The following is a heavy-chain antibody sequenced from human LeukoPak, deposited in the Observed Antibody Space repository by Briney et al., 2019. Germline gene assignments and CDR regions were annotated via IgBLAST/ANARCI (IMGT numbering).Heavy chain of an antibody. CDR3: ARAPRWLFPSYFDY. Sequence: SETLSLTCAVYGGSFSGYYWSWIRQPPGKGLEWIGEINHSGSTNYNPSLKSRVTISVDTSKNQFSLRLSSVTAADTAVYYCARAPRWLFPSYFDYWGQGTLVTVSS. D-gene: IGHD3-22*01. V-gene: IGHV4-34*01. CDR2: INHSGST. J-gene: IGHJ4*02. CDR1: GGSFSGYY.